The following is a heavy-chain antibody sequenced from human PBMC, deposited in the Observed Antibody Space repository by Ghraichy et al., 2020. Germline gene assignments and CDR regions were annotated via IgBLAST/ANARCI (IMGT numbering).Heavy chain of an antibody. J-gene: IGHJ4*02. V-gene: IGHV1-18*04. CDR2: ISSYNGNT. CDR3: ARGTMGDN. D-gene: IGHD3-10*01. Sequence: ASVKVSCKTSGYIFTDYGLTWVRQAPGQGLEWMGWISSYNGNTYFARQFEGRVTLTTDASTRTGYMEMRGLKSDDTAIYFCARGTMGDNWGQGTLVTVSS. CDR1: GYIFTDYG.